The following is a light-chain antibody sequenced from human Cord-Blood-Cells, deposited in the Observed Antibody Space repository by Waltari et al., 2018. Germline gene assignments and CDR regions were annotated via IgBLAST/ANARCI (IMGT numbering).Light chain of an antibody. J-gene: IGLJ2*01. Sequence: QSTLTQPASVSGSPGQSITISCTGTSSDVGSYNLVSWYQQHPGKAPKLMIYEGSKRPSGVTNRVSGSKSGNTASLTLSGRQAEDEADYYCCSYAGSSPRVVFGGGTKLSVL. CDR3: CSYAGSSPRVV. V-gene: IGLV2-23*01. CDR1: SSDVGSYNL. CDR2: EGS.